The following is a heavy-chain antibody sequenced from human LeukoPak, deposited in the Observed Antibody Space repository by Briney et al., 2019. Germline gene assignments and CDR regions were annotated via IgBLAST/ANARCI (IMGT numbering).Heavy chain of an antibody. D-gene: IGHD1-26*01. CDR1: GFTVSTNS. V-gene: IGHV3-53*01. J-gene: IGHJ5*02. CDR3: ARLVGATTYNWFDP. CDR2: IYSDNT. Sequence: GGSLRLSCTVSGFTVSTNSMSWVRQAPGKGLEWVSFIYSDNTHYSDSVKGRFTISRDNSKNTLYLQMNSLRAEDTAVYYCARLVGATTYNWFDPWGQGTLVTVSS.